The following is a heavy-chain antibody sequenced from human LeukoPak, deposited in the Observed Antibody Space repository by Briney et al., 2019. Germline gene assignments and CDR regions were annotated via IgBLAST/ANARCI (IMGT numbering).Heavy chain of an antibody. D-gene: IGHD2-15*01. Sequence: ASVKVSCKASGYTFTGYYMRWVRQAPGQGLEWMGWINPNSGGTNYAQKFQGRVTMTRDTSISTAYMELSRLRSDDTAVYYCARLDVVVVAATDYWGQGTLVTVSS. V-gene: IGHV1-2*02. CDR3: ARLDVVVVAATDY. CDR2: INPNSGGT. CDR1: GYTFTGYY. J-gene: IGHJ4*02.